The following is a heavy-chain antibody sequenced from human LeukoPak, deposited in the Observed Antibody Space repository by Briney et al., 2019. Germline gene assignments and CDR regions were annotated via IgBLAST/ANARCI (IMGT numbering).Heavy chain of an antibody. CDR3: ARSHYYLDS. Sequence: GGSLRLSCAASGFSFSSCAMSWDRQAAGKGLEWVSTISGSGSSTFYADSVKGRFTISRDNAKNSVYLQMNSLRAEDTAVYYCARSHYYLDSWGQGTLVTVSS. J-gene: IGHJ4*02. CDR2: ISGSGSST. CDR1: GFSFSSCA. V-gene: IGHV3-23*01.